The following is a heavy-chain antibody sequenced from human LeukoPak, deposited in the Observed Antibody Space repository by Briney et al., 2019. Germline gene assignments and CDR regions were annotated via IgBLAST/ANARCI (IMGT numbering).Heavy chain of an antibody. V-gene: IGHV1-2*02. CDR2: INPNSGGT. D-gene: IGHD3-22*01. Sequence: ASVKVSCKASGYTFTGYYMHWVRQAPGQGLEWMGWINPNSGGTNYAQKFQGRVTMTRDTSISTAYMELSRLRSDDTAVYYCARIDDSSGYYYRSWGQGTLVTASS. CDR3: ARIDDSSGYYYRS. CDR1: GYTFTGYY. J-gene: IGHJ5*02.